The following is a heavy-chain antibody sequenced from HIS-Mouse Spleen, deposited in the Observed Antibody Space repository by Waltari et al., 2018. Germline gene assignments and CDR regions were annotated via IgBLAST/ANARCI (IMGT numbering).Heavy chain of an antibody. CDR2: ISYDGSNK. CDR1: GFTFSSDA. J-gene: IGHJ4*02. V-gene: IGHV3-30*04. Sequence: QVQLVESGGGGVQSGRSLRLSCAASGFTFSSDARPRVRQAPGKGLEWVAVISYDGSNKYYADSVKGRFTISRDNSKNTLYLQMNSLRAEDTAVHYCARAWGLVAYFDYWGQGTLVTVSS. CDR3: ARAWGLVAYFDY. D-gene: IGHD6-19*01.